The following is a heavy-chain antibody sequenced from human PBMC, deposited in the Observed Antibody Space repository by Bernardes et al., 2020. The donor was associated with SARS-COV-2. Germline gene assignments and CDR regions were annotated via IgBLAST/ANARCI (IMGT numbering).Heavy chain of an antibody. CDR2: ISGITGRP. CDR1: GYSFSSSG. J-gene: IGHJ5*02. Sequence: ASVKVSCKSSGYSFSSSGISWVRQAPGQGLEWVGWISGITGRPVYDQRFQGRVIMTIDTSTKTAFLELVSLTSDDTAVYYCARNDPSGWLDLWGQGTLVTVSS. V-gene: IGHV1-18*04. D-gene: IGHD3-16*01. CDR3: ARNDPSGWLDL.